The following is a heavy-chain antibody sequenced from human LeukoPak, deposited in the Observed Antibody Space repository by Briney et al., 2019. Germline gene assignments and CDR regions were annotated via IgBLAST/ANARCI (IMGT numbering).Heavy chain of an antibody. J-gene: IGHJ6*03. Sequence: ASVKVSCKASGYTFTSYGISWVRQARGQGVEGMGWISAYNGNTNYAQKLQGRVTITTDTSTSTAYMELRSLRSDDTAVYYCAREAPYDYYYYYMDVWGKGTTVTVSS. CDR3: AREAPYDYYYYYMDV. CDR1: GYTFTSYG. CDR2: ISAYNGNT. V-gene: IGHV1-18*01. D-gene: IGHD4-17*01.